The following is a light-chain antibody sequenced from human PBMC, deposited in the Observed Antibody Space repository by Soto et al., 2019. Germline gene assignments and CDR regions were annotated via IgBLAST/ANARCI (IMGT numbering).Light chain of an antibody. CDR1: SSNIGAGYD. CDR2: RNS. Sequence: QSVLTQPPSVSGAPGQRVTISCTGSSSNIGAGYDVHWYQQLPGTAPKLLIYRNSNRPSGVPDRFSGSKSGTSASLAITGLQAEDEADYYCHSYDSSLSGVVLGGGTKLTVL. CDR3: HSYDSSLSGVV. V-gene: IGLV1-40*01. J-gene: IGLJ2*01.